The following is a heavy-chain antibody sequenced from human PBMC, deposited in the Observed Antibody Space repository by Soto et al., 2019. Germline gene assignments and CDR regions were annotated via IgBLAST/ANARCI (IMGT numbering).Heavy chain of an antibody. V-gene: IGHV1-18*01. Sequence: QVQLVQSGAEVKKPGASVMVSCKASGYTFTNYGFAWVRQAPGQGLEWMGWISAYTGNTNYAQKLQGRVTMTTDTTTTTAYQELRSLRADDTAVYYCARDHSPYSGGWYFGYWGQGTLVTVSS. CDR1: GYTFTNYG. D-gene: IGHD6-19*01. CDR2: ISAYTGNT. J-gene: IGHJ4*02. CDR3: ARDHSPYSGGWYFGY.